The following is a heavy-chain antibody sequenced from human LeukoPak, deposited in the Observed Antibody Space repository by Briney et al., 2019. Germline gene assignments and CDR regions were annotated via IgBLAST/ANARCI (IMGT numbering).Heavy chain of an antibody. D-gene: IGHD3-10*02. V-gene: IGHV3-48*04. CDR2: ISSSSRTI. Sequence: GGSLRLSCAASGFTFSTYSMNWVRQAPGKGLEWVSYISSSSRTIFYADSVKGRFTISRDNAKNSLYLQMNSLRAEDTAVYYCAELGITMIGGVWGKGTTVTISS. CDR3: AELGITMIGGV. CDR1: GFTFSTYS. J-gene: IGHJ6*04.